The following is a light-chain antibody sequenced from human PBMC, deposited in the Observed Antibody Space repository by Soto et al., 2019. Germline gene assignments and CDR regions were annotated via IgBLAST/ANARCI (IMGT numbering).Light chain of an antibody. Sequence: QSALTQPPSVSGSPGQSVTISCTETSSDVGRYNRVSWYQQPPGTAPKLMIYEVTNRPSGVPNRFSASKSGNTASLTISGLQAEDEADYYCTSYTSSRTWVFGGGTKVTVL. J-gene: IGLJ3*02. CDR2: EVT. V-gene: IGLV2-18*02. CDR3: TSYTSSRTWV. CDR1: SSDVGRYNR.